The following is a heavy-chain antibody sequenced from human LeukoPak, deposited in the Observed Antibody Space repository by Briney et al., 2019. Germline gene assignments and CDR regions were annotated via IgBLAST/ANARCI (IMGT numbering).Heavy chain of an antibody. CDR3: ARDYSGEWEQLTGWWFDP. CDR1: GYTFGTHW. J-gene: IGHJ5*02. Sequence: ASVKVSCKASGYTFGTHWMHWVRQAPGQGLEWMGIINPSGDFRSYAQKFQGRVTVTRDMSTRTVYMELSDLEPEDTAVYYCARDYSGEWEQLTGWWFDPWGQGTLVIVSS. V-gene: IGHV1-46*01. D-gene: IGHD1-26*01. CDR2: INPSGDFR.